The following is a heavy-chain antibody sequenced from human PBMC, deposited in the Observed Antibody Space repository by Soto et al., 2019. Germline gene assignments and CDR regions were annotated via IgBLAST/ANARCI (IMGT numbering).Heavy chain of an antibody. V-gene: IGHV1-69*13. Sequence: ASVKVSCKFSGGSFSSYALSWVRQAPGQGLEWMGGIIPLFGSTTYAQKFQGRVAITADASTSTAYMELSNLRSDDTALYYCARAQPRDCSSARCPQGYYRMDVWGQGTTVTVSS. CDR3: ARAQPRDCSSARCPQGYYRMDV. J-gene: IGHJ6*02. CDR2: IIPLFGST. D-gene: IGHD2-2*01. CDR1: GGSFSSYA.